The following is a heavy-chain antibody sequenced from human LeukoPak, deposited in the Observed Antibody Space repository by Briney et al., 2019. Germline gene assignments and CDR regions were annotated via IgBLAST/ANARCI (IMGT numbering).Heavy chain of an antibody. J-gene: IGHJ4*02. Sequence: GGSLRLSCAASGFTFSSYAMSWVRQASGKGLEWVSAISGSGGSTYYADSVKGRFTISRDNSKNTLYLQMNSLRAEDTAVYYCATKWELLPPFDYWGQGTLVTVSS. CDR3: ATKWELLPPFDY. V-gene: IGHV3-23*01. CDR2: ISGSGGST. D-gene: IGHD1-26*01. CDR1: GFTFSSYA.